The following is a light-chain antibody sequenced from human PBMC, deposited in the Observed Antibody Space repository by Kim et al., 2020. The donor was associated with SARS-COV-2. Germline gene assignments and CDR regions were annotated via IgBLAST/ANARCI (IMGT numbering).Light chain of an antibody. CDR2: AAS. V-gene: IGKV3-20*01. Sequence: EIVLTQSPGLLSLSPGERATLSCRASQSVYHNYLFWYQQKPGQAPRLLIYAASSRATGIPDRVTVSGSGTDFTLAISRLEPEDFAGYFCQQHGSSPSRFGQGTQVDIK. CDR3: QQHGSSPSR. CDR1: QSVYHNY. J-gene: IGKJ1*01.